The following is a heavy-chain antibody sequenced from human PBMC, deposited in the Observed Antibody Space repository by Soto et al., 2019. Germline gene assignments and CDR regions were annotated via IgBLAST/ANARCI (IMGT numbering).Heavy chain of an antibody. J-gene: IGHJ6*02. CDR1: GGSISSSSYY. CDR3: ARHRYYYYGMDV. V-gene: IGHV4-39*01. Sequence: PSETLSLTCTVSGGSISSSSYYWGWIRQPPGKGLEWIGSIYYSGSTYYNPSLKSRVTISVDTSKNQFSLKLSSVTAADTAVYYCARHRYYYYGMDVWGQGTTVTVS. CDR2: IYYSGST.